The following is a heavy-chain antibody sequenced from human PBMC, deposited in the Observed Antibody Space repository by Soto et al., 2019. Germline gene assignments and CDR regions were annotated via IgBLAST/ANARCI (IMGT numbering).Heavy chain of an antibody. CDR1: GGPFSSYA. Sequence: QVQLEQSGAELKKPGSSVKVSCKASGGPFSSYAINWVRQAPGQGLEWMGGITPIFGEPKYAQKFQGRVTITADIATSTAYMELSSLRSDDTAVYFCARGSSSSIIKWCDPGGQGTLVTVSS. CDR3: ARGSSSSIIKWCDP. D-gene: IGHD2-2*01. V-gene: IGHV1-69*06. J-gene: IGHJ5*02. CDR2: ITPIFGEP.